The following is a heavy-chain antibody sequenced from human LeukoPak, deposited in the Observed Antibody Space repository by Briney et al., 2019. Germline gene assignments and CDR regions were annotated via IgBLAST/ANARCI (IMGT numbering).Heavy chain of an antibody. Sequence: GGSLRLSCAASGFTFSSYAMHWVRQAPGKGLEWVAVISYDGSNKYYADSVKGRFTISRDNSKNTLYLRMNSLRAEDTAVHYCARGLFVVVPAAIVSDFDYWGQGALVTVSS. CDR3: ARGLFVVVPAAIVSDFDY. D-gene: IGHD2-2*01. CDR2: ISYDGSNK. CDR1: GFTFSSYA. V-gene: IGHV3-30*04. J-gene: IGHJ4*02.